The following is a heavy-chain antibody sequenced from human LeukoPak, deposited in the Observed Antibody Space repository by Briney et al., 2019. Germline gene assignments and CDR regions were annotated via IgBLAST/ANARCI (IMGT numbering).Heavy chain of an antibody. Sequence: GGSLRLSCAASGFTFSSYSMNWVSQAPGKGLEWVSSISSSSSYIYYADSVKGRFTISRHNAKNSLYLQMNSLRAEDTAVYYCARDHGGGYRVYYFDYWGQGTLVTVSS. V-gene: IGHV3-21*01. CDR1: GFTFSSYS. D-gene: IGHD5-12*01. CDR2: ISSSSSYI. CDR3: ARDHGGGYRVYYFDY. J-gene: IGHJ4*02.